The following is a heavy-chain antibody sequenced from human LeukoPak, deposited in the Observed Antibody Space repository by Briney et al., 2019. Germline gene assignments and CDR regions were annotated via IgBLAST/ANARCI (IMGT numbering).Heavy chain of an antibody. V-gene: IGHV4-39*02. D-gene: IGHD2-15*01. CDR1: GGSISSSSYY. CDR3: ARERAVAATPTFDY. CDR2: IYYSGST. J-gene: IGHJ4*02. Sequence: PSETLSLTCTVSGGSISSSSYYWGWIRQPPGKGLEWIGSIYYSGSTYYNPSLKSRVTISVDTSKNQFSLQLNSVTPEDTAVYYCARERAVAATPTFDYWGQGTLVTVSS.